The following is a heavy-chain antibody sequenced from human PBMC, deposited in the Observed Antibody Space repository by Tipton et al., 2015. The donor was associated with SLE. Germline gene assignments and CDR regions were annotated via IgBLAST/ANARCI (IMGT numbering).Heavy chain of an antibody. CDR2: ISTSGST. V-gene: IGHV4-4*08. CDR1: GDSISGFY. CDR3: ARERAVAGDYSYMDV. Sequence: TLSLTCTVAGDSISGFYWNWIRQPPGRGLEWIGYISTSGSTFYNPSLKSRVTISIDTSKKQFSLNLSSVTAADTAVYYCARERAVAGDYSYMDVWGKGPRSPSP. J-gene: IGHJ6*03. D-gene: IGHD6-19*01.